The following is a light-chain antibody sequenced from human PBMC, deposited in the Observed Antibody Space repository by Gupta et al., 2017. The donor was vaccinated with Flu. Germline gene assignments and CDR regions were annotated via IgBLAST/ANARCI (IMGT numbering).Light chain of an antibody. J-gene: IGLJ2*01. V-gene: IGLV2-8*03. CDR2: EVT. CDR3: SSYGGRNNLL. Sequence: TSSDIGGYNLVSWYQQHPGEAPKLIIYEVTKRPSGVPDRFFGSKSGNTASLTVSGLQAEDEADYYCSSYGGRNNLLFGGGTRLTVL. CDR1: SSDIGGYNL.